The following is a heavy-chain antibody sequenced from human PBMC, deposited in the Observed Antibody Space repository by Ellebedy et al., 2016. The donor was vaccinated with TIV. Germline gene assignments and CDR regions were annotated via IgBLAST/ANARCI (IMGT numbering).Heavy chain of an antibody. Sequence: GGSLRLSXAASGFTFSNYAMSWVRQAPEKGLEWVSSISGSGGNTYYADSVKGRFTISRDNSKNTLHLQMSSLRAEDTAIYYCAKSGPYCGTRRCYMEFDYWGQGTLVTVSP. D-gene: IGHD2-21*01. V-gene: IGHV3-23*01. J-gene: IGHJ4*02. CDR1: GFTFSNYA. CDR2: ISGSGGNT. CDR3: AKSGPYCGTRRCYMEFDY.